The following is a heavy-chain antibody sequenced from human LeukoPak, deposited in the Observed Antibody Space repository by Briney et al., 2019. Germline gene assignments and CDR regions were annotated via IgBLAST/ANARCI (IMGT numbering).Heavy chain of an antibody. CDR3: AKDRAPDSSGWYDWFDP. V-gene: IGHV3-23*01. CDR1: GFTFSSYA. Sequence: GGSLRLSCAASGFTFSSYAMSWVRQAPGKGLEWVSAISGSGGSTYYADSVKGRFTISRDNSKNTLYLQMNSLRAEDTAVYYCAKDRAPDSSGWYDWFDPWGREPWSPSPQ. CDR2: ISGSGGST. D-gene: IGHD6-19*01. J-gene: IGHJ5*02.